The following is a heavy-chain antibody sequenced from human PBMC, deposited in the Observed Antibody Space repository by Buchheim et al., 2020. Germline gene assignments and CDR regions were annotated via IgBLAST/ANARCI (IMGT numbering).Heavy chain of an antibody. CDR3: ARFYSSSWWGGDNWFDP. V-gene: IGHV3-23*01. Sequence: EVQLLESGGGLVQPGGSLRLSCAASGFTFSIFAMSWVRQAPGKGLKWVSAISGSGDSTYYADSVKGRFTISRDNSKNTVYLQMNSLRAEDTAVYYCARFYSSSWWGGDNWFDPWGQGTL. J-gene: IGHJ5*02. CDR1: GFTFSIFA. CDR2: ISGSGDST. D-gene: IGHD6-13*01.